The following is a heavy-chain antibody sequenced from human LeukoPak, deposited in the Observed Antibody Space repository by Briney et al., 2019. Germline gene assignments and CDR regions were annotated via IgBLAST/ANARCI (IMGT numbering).Heavy chain of an antibody. CDR3: AKDPLIVGATSFDY. D-gene: IGHD1-26*01. Sequence: GGSLRLSCSASGFTFSSYAMHWVRQAPGKGLEYVSAISSNGGSTYYADSVKGRFTISRDNSKNTLYLQMNSLRAEDTAVYYCAKDPLIVGATSFDYWGQGTLVTVSS. J-gene: IGHJ4*02. CDR1: GFTFSSYA. CDR2: ISSNGGST. V-gene: IGHV3-64*04.